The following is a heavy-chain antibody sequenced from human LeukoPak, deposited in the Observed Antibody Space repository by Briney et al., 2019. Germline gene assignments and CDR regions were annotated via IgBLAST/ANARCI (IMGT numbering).Heavy chain of an antibody. D-gene: IGHD2-2*02. Sequence: PGGSLRLSCAASGFTFSSYAMSWVRQAPGKGLEWVANIKQDGSEKYYVDSVKGRFTISRDNAKNSLYLQMNSLRAEDTAVYYCARVGCSSTSCYTGYYYYYMDVWGKGTTVTVSS. CDR1: GFTFSSYA. V-gene: IGHV3-7*01. J-gene: IGHJ6*03. CDR3: ARVGCSSTSCYTGYYYYYMDV. CDR2: IKQDGSEK.